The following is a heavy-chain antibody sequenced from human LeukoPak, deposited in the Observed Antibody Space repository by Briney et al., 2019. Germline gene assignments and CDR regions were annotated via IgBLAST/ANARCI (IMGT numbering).Heavy chain of an antibody. D-gene: IGHD6-13*01. CDR1: GGSISSGGYS. J-gene: IGHJ6*03. CDR3: ARGSSSWLDYYMDV. V-gene: IGHV4-30-4*07. Sequence: SETLSLTCTVSGGSISSGGYSWTWIRQPPGKGLECVGHVYYSGSTYYNPSLKSRVTISLDTSKNQFSLKLSSVTAADTAVYYCARGSSSWLDYYMDVWGKGTTVTVSS. CDR2: VYYSGST.